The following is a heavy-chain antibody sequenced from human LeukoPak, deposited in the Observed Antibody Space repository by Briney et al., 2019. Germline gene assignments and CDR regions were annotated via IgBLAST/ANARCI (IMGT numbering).Heavy chain of an antibody. V-gene: IGHV3-48*01. Sequence: PGGSLRLSCAASGFTFSTYAMNWVRHAPGKGLEWISFISSSSNTIYYADSVKGRFAVSRDNAKNSLYLQMNSLRAEDTAVYYCARDQITAADTPFDYWGQGNLVTVSS. CDR2: ISSSSNTI. CDR3: ARDQITAADTPFDY. J-gene: IGHJ4*02. CDR1: GFTFSTYA. D-gene: IGHD6-13*01.